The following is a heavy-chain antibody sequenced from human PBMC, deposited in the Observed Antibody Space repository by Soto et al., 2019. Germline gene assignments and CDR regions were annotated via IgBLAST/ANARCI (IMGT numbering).Heavy chain of an antibody. D-gene: IGHD6-13*01. Sequence: PGGSLRLSCAASGFTFSSYAMHWVRQAPGKGLEWVAVISYDGSNKYYADSVKGRFTISRDNSKNTLYLQMNSLRAEDTAVYYCAREMERQLVAAGYYYGMDVWGQGTTVTVSS. V-gene: IGHV3-30-3*01. CDR1: GFTFSSYA. CDR2: ISYDGSNK. J-gene: IGHJ6*02. CDR3: AREMERQLVAAGYYYGMDV.